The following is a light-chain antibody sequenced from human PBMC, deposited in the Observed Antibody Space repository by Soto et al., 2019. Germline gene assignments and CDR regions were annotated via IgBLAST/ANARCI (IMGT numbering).Light chain of an antibody. J-gene: IGKJ1*01. CDR3: QQYNSYSEA. CDR2: DAS. CDR1: QRISRW. Sequence: DIKINQSPSTFSASIDARVTITCRASQRISRWLAWYQQKPGKAPKLLIYDASSLESGVPSRFSGSGSGTEFTLTISGLQPDDFATDYCQQYNSYSEAFGQGTKVDIK. V-gene: IGKV1-5*01.